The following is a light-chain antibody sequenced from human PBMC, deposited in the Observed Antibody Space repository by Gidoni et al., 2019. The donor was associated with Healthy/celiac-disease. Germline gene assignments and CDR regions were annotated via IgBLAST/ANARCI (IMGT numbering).Light chain of an antibody. V-gene: IGKV3-20*01. CDR3: QQYGSLYT. J-gene: IGKJ2*01. CDR1: QSVSRSY. CDR2: GAS. Sequence: EIVWTQSPGTLSLSPVERATLSCMASQSVSRSYLAWYQQKPGQAPRLLIYGASSRATGIPDRFSGSGSGTAFTLTISRLEPEDFAVYYCQQYGSLYTFGQWTKLEIK.